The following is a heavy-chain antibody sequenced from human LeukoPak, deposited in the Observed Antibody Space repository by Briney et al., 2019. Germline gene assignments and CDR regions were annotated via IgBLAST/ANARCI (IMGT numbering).Heavy chain of an antibody. J-gene: IGHJ4*02. CDR2: FDPEDGET. CDR3: ATDPGVVAATYYFDY. CDR1: GYTLTELS. D-gene: IGHD2-15*01. Sequence: GASVKVSCKVSGYTLTELSMHWVRQAPGKGLEWMGGFDPEDGETIYAQKFQGRVTMTEDTSTDTAYMELSSLRSEDTAVYYCATDPGVVAATYYFDYWGQGTLVTVSS. V-gene: IGHV1-24*01.